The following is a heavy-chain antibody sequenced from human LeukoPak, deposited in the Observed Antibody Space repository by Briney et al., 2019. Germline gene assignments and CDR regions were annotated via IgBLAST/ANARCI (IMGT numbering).Heavy chain of an antibody. J-gene: IGHJ3*02. Sequence: GGSLRLSCAASGFNFRSYAFYWVRQAPGKGPEWMAFITYDGTDTYYADSVKGRFTLSRDNSQNTLYLQMNSLRAADTAVYYCARHGGYAFDMWRQGTMVTVSS. D-gene: IGHD3-16*01. CDR1: GFNFRSYA. CDR2: ITYDGTDT. V-gene: IGHV3-30*04. CDR3: ARHGGYAFDM.